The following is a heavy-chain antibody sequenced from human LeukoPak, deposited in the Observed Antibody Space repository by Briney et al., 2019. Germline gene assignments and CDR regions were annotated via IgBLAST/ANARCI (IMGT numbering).Heavy chain of an antibody. Sequence: SGTLSLTCTVSGDPIDSDYYWGWVRQSPGKGLEWIGSIYYSGSTSYNPSLNSRVTISVDMSKNQFSLKLRSVTATDTAVYYCAKTGAAVPWSYHYYMDVWGKGTTVTVSS. CDR3: AKTGAAVPWSYHYYMDV. J-gene: IGHJ6*03. CDR1: GDPIDSDYY. V-gene: IGHV4-38-2*02. CDR2: IYYSGST. D-gene: IGHD3-3*01.